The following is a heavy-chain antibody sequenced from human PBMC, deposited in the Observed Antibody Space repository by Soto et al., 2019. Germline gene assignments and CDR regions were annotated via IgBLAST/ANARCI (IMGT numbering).Heavy chain of an antibody. CDR1: GFTFSSYG. CDR3: AKDLGGIVGATVFDY. D-gene: IGHD1-26*01. CDR2: ISYDGSNK. J-gene: IGHJ4*02. Sequence: GGSLRLSCAASGFTFSSYGMHWVRQAPGKGLEWVAVISYDGSNKYYADSVKGRFTISRDNSKNTLYLQMNSLRAEDTAVYYCAKDLGGIVGATVFDYWSQGTLDTVSS. V-gene: IGHV3-30*18.